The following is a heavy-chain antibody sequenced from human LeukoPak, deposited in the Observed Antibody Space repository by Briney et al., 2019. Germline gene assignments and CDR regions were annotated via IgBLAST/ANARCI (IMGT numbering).Heavy chain of an antibody. CDR1: GYTFTGYY. Sequence: ASVKVSCKASGYTFTGYYMHWVRQAPGQGLEWMGWINPNSGGTNYAQKFQGRVTMTRDTSISTAYMELSRLRSDDTAVYYCARGIAAAGIGSAYWGQGTLVTVSS. D-gene: IGHD6-13*01. J-gene: IGHJ4*02. CDR3: ARGIAAAGIGSAY. V-gene: IGHV1-2*02. CDR2: INPNSGGT.